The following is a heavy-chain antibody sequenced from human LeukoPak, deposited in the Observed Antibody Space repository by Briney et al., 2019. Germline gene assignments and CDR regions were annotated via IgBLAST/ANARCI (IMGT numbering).Heavy chain of an antibody. CDR3: ARAGYSSGWYFLDY. CDR1: GYSISSGYY. J-gene: IGHJ4*02. D-gene: IGHD6-19*01. CDR2: IYHSGST. Sequence: SETLSLTCTVSGYSISSGYYWGWIRQPPGKGLEWIGSIYHSGSTYYNPSLKSRVTISVDTSKNQFSLKLSSVTAADTAVYYCARAGYSSGWYFLDYWGQGTLVTVSS. V-gene: IGHV4-38-2*02.